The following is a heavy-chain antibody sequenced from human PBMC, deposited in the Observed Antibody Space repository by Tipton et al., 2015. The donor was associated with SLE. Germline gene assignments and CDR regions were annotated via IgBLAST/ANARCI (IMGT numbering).Heavy chain of an antibody. CDR3: AREGYGGKNGDV. V-gene: IGHV4-59*11. CDR2: MDGSGNT. Sequence: TLSLTCTVSGGSISSHYWSWIRQPPGKGLEWIGYMDGSGNTNYNPSLKSRVAISGDTSKSQFSLRLSSVTAADTAVYYCAREGYGGKNGDVWGKGTTVTVSS. D-gene: IGHD4-23*01. J-gene: IGHJ6*04. CDR1: GGSISSHY.